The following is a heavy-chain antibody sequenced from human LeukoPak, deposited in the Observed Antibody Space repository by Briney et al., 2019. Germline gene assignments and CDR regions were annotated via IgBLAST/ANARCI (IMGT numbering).Heavy chain of an antibody. Sequence: ASVKVSCKASGGTFSSYAISWVRQAPGQGLEWMGGIIPIFGTANYAQKFQGRVTITADKSTSTAYMELSSLRSADTAVYYCARSYCSSTSCYALFDYWGQGTLVTVSS. CDR1: GGTFSSYA. CDR3: ARSYCSSTSCYALFDY. D-gene: IGHD2-2*01. J-gene: IGHJ4*02. CDR2: IIPIFGTA. V-gene: IGHV1-69*06.